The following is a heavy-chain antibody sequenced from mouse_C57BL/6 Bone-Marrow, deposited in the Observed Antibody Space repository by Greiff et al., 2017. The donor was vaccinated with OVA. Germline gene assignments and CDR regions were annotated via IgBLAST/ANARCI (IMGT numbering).Heavy chain of an antibody. Sequence: VQLQQSGPGLVKPSQSLFLTCSITGFPFTSGYYWIWIRQSPGKPLEWMGFITHSGETFYNPSLQSPISITRETAKNQFFLQLNSVTTEDTAMYYGAGDRNCCGSLAWFAYWGQGTLVTVSA. CDR3: AGDRNCCGSLAWFAY. V-gene: IGHV12-3*01. J-gene: IGHJ3*01. CDR2: ITHSGET. D-gene: IGHD1-1*01. CDR1: GFPFTSGYY.